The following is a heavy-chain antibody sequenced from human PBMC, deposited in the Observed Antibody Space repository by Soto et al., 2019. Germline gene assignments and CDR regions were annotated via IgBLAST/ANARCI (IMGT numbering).Heavy chain of an antibody. CDR2: TDYSGNT. CDR3: VRAEGVPPYYLDY. Sequence: QVQLQESGPGLVRPSETLSLTCTVSSDSISSYYWIWIRQSPGKGLEWIGYTDYSGNTNYNPSLTRRVSPSQDTPTSHCSLRRRSASAPHTPVYNSVRAEGVPPYYLDYWGQGTLVTVSS. CDR1: SDSISSYY. V-gene: IGHV4-59*12. D-gene: IGHD2-8*01. J-gene: IGHJ4*02.